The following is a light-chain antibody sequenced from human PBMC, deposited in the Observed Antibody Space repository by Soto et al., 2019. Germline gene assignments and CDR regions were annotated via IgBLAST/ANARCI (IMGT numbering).Light chain of an antibody. CDR1: QSIRSN. V-gene: IGKV1-39*01. CDR3: RQSYSTPYT. CDR2: VAS. J-gene: IGKJ2*01. Sequence: DLQMTQSPSPLSASVGDRVTISCRASQSIRSNLNWYQQKPGKAPKLLIFVASSLQSGVPSRFSGSGSGTDFTLTISSPQPEDFATYFCRQSYSTPYTFGQGTKVEIK.